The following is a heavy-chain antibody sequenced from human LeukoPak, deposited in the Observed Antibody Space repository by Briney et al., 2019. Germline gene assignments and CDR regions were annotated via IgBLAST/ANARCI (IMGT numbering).Heavy chain of an antibody. CDR3: AKDIAVAPMGAFDI. Sequence: ASVKVSCKVSGYTLTELSMHWVRQAPGKGLEWMGGFDPEDGETIYAQKFQGRVTMTEDTSTDTAYMELSSLRSEDTAVYYCAKDIAVAPMGAFDIWGQGTMVTVSS. CDR2: FDPEDGET. V-gene: IGHV1-24*01. J-gene: IGHJ3*02. CDR1: GYTLTELS. D-gene: IGHD6-19*01.